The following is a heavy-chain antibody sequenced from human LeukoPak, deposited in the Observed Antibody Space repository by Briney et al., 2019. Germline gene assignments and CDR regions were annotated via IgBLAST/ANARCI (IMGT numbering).Heavy chain of an antibody. CDR1: GFTFSDYY. J-gene: IGHJ4*02. CDR2: ISSSGSTI. Sequence: PGGSLRLSCAASGFTFSDYYMSWIRQAPGKGLEWVSYISSSGSTIYYADSVKGRFTISRGNAKNSLYLQMNSLRAEDTAVYYCASESYEYYYGSGAFDYWGQGTLVTVSS. V-gene: IGHV3-11*04. D-gene: IGHD3-10*01. CDR3: ASESYEYYYGSGAFDY.